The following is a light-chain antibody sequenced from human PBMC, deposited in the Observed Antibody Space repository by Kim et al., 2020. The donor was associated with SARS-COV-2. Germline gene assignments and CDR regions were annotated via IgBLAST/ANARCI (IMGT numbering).Light chain of an antibody. CDR1: NTGSVI. CDR3: KVWDSSSDHWV. V-gene: IGLV3-21*04. Sequence: PEKPARMTRGGDNTGSVIVHWYQRKPGQAPVLAIYPDGDRPSGIPERLSGSNAGNTATLTISKVEAGDQADYYCKVWDSSSDHWVFGGGPNLTVL. J-gene: IGLJ3*02. CDR2: PDG.